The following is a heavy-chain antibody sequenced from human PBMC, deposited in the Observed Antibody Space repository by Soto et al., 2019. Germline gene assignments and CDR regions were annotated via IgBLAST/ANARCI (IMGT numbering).Heavy chain of an antibody. V-gene: IGHV1-46*03. J-gene: IGHJ6*02. D-gene: IGHD4-17*01. CDR1: GYTFINYH. Sequence: QVQLVQSGAEVKKPGTSVKVSCKASGYTFINYHVHWVRQAPGQGLEWLGIINPVGGTANYAPKFPGRVTMTRDTSTSTVYMALSSLRPEDTAVYFCARVGESGTTGVTPTDYDGMDVWGQGTRGTVSS. CDR3: ARVGESGTTGVTPTDYDGMDV. CDR2: INPVGGTA.